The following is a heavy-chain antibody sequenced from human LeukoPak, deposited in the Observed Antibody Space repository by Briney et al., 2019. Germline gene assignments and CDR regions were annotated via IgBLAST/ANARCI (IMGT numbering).Heavy chain of an antibody. CDR3: THQNYQAPLDV. J-gene: IGHJ6*02. V-gene: IGHV3-53*05. CDR1: GFTVSSNY. D-gene: IGHD1-7*01. CDR2: IYSGGST. Sequence: GGSLRLSCAASGFTVSSNYMNWVRQAPGKGLEWVSVIYSGGSTFYADSVKGRFTMSRDKSKNSLYLQMNSLRTEDTAVYYCTHQNYQAPLDVWGQGTTVTVSS.